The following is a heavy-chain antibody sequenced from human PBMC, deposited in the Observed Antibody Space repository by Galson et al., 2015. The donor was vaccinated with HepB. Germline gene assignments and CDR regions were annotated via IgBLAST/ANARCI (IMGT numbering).Heavy chain of an antibody. J-gene: IGHJ5*02. CDR2: ISHDGDFI. D-gene: IGHD3-9*01. CDR3: VKGCDPTCHTIVLDP. V-gene: IGHV3-30*18. Sequence: SLRLSCAASGFPFNNNGMHWVRQAPGKGLEWVAVISHDGDFIRHADSVRARFTISRDNSKNTLYLQMNSLRTADTAVYYCVKGCDPTCHTIVLDPWGQGTLVTVSS. CDR1: GFPFNNNG.